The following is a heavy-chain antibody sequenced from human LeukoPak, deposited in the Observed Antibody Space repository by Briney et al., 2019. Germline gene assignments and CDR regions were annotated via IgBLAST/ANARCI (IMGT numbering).Heavy chain of an antibody. Sequence: GASVKVSCKASGYTFTSYGISWVRQAPGQGLEWMGWISAYNGNTNYAQKLQGRLTMTTDTSTSTAYMELRSLRSDDTAVYYCARVVEYYDYVWGSYRYWGSWGQGTLVTVSS. CDR1: GYTFTSYG. CDR2: ISAYNGNT. V-gene: IGHV1-18*01. J-gene: IGHJ5*02. D-gene: IGHD3-16*02. CDR3: ARVVEYYDYVWGSYRYWGS.